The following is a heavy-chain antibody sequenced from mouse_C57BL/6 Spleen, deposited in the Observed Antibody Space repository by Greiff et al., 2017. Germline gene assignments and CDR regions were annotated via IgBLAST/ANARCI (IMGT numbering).Heavy chain of an antibody. J-gene: IGHJ2*01. Sequence: EVKLLESGPGLVKPSQSLSLTCSVTGYSITSGYYWNWIRQFPGNKLEWMGYISYDGSNNYNPSLKNRISIPRDTSNNQFFLKLNSVTTEDTATYYCARSGSSYPFDYWGQGTTLTVSS. CDR1: GYSITSGYY. CDR3: ARSGSSYPFDY. CDR2: ISYDGSN. V-gene: IGHV3-6*01. D-gene: IGHD1-1*01.